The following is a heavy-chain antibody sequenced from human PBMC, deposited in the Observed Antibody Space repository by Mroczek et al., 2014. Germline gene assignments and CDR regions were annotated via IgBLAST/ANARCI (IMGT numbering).Heavy chain of an antibody. Sequence: VQLVESGGGLVQPGRSLRLSCAASGFTFDDYAIHWVRQAPGKGLEWVSGISWNSGSIGYADSVKGRFTISRDNAKNSLYLQMNSLRAEDTALYYCAKAATTYSSSWYVPFDYWGQGTLVTVSS. CDR2: ISWNSGSI. CDR1: GFTFDDYA. J-gene: IGHJ4*02. CDR3: AKAATTYSSSWYVPFDY. D-gene: IGHD6-13*01. V-gene: IGHV3-9*01.